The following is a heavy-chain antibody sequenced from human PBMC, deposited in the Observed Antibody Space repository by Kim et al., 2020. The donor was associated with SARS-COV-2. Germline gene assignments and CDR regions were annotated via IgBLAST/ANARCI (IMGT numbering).Heavy chain of an antibody. CDR2: ISSDGIYE. V-gene: IGHV3-30*18. J-gene: IGHJ6*02. D-gene: IGHD6-19*01. CDR3: AKGLDPKGGLDV. Sequence: GGSLRLSCAASGFTFSSYGMYWVRQAPGKGLEWVAAISSDGIYEHYAGSVKGRCSISRDNSKNTVSLQMDSLRVEDTALYYCAKGLDPKGGLDVWGQGTTVTVS. CDR1: GFTFSSYG.